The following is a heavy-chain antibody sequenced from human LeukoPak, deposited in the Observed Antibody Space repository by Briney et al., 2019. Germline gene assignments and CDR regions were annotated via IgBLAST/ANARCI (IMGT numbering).Heavy chain of an antibody. CDR1: GGTFSSYA. CDR2: IVPIFGTA. V-gene: IGHV1-69*01. CDR3: ARVLPSDVTVTTH. D-gene: IGHD4-17*01. Sequence: SVKVSCKASGGTFSSYAISWVRQAPGQGLEWMGGIVPIFGTANYAQKFQGRVTITADESTSTAYMELSSLRSEDTAVYYCARVLPSDVTVTTHWGQGTLVTVSS. J-gene: IGHJ4*02.